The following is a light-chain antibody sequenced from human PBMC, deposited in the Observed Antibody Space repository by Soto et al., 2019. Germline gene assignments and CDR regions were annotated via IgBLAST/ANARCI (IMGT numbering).Light chain of an antibody. CDR3: AAWDGSLSGRV. CDR1: SSNIGINY. CDR2: TND. V-gene: IGLV1-47*02. J-gene: IGLJ3*02. Sequence: QSALTQPPSVSGTPGQRVTISCSGSSSNIGINYVYWYQQFPGTAPKLLIHTNDQRPSGVPDRFSGSKSGTSASLAISGLRSEDEADYYCAAWDGSLSGRVFGGGTQLTVL.